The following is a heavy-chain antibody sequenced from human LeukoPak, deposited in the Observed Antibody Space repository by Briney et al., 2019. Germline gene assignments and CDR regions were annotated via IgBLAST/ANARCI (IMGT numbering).Heavy chain of an antibody. CDR2: ISSKAYGGTT. D-gene: IGHD6-19*01. Sequence: GGSLRLSCTASGFTFGYYAMSWVRQAPGKGLDWVGFISSKAYGGTTEYAASVKGRFTISRDDSKSIAYLQMNSLKTEDTAVYYCTFSAGNYYYYYMDVWGKGTTVTVSS. CDR3: TFSAGNYYYYYMDV. J-gene: IGHJ6*03. CDR1: GFTFGYYA. V-gene: IGHV3-49*04.